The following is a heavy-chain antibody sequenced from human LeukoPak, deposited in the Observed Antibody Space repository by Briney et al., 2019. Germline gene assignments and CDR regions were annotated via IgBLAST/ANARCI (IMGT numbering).Heavy chain of an antibody. V-gene: IGHV4-34*01. Sequence: PSETLSLTCAVYGGSFSGYYWSWIRQPPGKGLEWIGEINHSGSTNYNPSLKSRVTISVDTSKNQFSLKLSSVTAADTAVYYCARRIVVVVAETNWFDPWGQGTLVTVSS. D-gene: IGHD2-15*01. CDR3: ARRIVVVVAETNWFDP. CDR2: INHSGST. J-gene: IGHJ5*02. CDR1: GGSFSGYY.